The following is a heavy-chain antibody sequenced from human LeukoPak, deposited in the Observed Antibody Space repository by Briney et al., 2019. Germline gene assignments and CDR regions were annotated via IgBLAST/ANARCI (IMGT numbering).Heavy chain of an antibody. Sequence: GGSLRLSCAASGFSFNAYWMAWVRQAPGTGLEWVANINPAGSETFHVDPVKGRSSISRDHAKNLVYLQMNSLRAEGTAVYYCATFGLVAALDLWGQGTLVTVSS. J-gene: IGHJ4*02. CDR2: INPAGSET. CDR3: ATFGLVAALDL. D-gene: IGHD5-12*01. V-gene: IGHV3-7*01. CDR1: GFSFNAYW.